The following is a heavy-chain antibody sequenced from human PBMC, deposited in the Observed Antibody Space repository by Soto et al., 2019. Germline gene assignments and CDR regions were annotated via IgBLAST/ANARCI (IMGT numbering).Heavy chain of an antibody. CDR1: GFPFSSNW. J-gene: IGHJ4*02. Sequence: EVQLVESGGGLVQPGGSLRLSCAASGFPFSSNWMSWVRQAPGRGLELVANIKEDGSDKNYLDSVRGRFTISRDNAKNPLYLQMDSLRVDDTAIYYCAKATRWGQGTLVTVSS. CDR3: AKATR. CDR2: IKEDGSDK. V-gene: IGHV3-7*05.